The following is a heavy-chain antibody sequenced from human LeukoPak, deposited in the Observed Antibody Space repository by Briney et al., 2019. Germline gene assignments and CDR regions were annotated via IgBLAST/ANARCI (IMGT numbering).Heavy chain of an antibody. V-gene: IGHV3-7*01. Sequence: PGGSLRLSCAASGFTLSVYSMNWVRQAPGKGLEWVANIKEDGSEKYYVDSVKGRFSISRDNTKNSLYLQMNSLRAEDTAVYYCARGGYTSSWYISRDYWGQGTLVTVSS. CDR3: ARGGYTSSWYISRDY. CDR1: GFTLSVYS. D-gene: IGHD6-13*01. CDR2: IKEDGSEK. J-gene: IGHJ4*02.